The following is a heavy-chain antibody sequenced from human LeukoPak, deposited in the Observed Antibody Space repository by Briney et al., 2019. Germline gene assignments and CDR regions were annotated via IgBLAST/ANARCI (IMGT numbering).Heavy chain of an antibody. CDR3: VKDLAHYYDSSGYYYFQH. V-gene: IGHV3-64D*06. D-gene: IGHD3-22*01. J-gene: IGHJ1*01. CDR2: ISSNGGST. Sequence: TGGSLRLSCSASGFTFSSYAMHWVRQAPGKGLEYVSAISSNGGSTYYADSVKGRFTISRDNSKNTLYLQMSSLRAEDTAVYYCVKDLAHYYDSSGYYYFQHWGQGTLVTVSS. CDR1: GFTFSSYA.